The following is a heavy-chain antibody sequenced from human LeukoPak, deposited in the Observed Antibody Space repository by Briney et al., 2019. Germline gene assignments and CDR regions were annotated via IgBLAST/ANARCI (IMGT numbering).Heavy chain of an antibody. D-gene: IGHD6-13*01. J-gene: IGHJ4*02. V-gene: IGHV3-7*04. Sequence: PGGSRRLSCAASGFTFSRYWMSWVRQAPGKGLEWVANINHDGNEKHYVDSVKGRFTMSRDNAKNSLYLQMNGLRAEDTAVYYCARIEAAEDYWGQGTLVTVSS. CDR2: INHDGNEK. CDR1: GFTFSRYW. CDR3: ARIEAAEDY.